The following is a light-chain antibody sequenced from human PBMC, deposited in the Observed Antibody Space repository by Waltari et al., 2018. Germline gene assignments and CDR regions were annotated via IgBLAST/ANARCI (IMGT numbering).Light chain of an antibody. J-gene: IGKJ4*01. CDR1: QSISNW. CDR3: QQVNSFPAT. V-gene: IGKV1-12*01. Sequence: DIQMTQSPSSVSAFVGDRVTMTCRASQSISNWLAWYQQKPGKAPKLLIYGASNLHWGVPTRFSGSGAGTDFTLTISSLQAEDFATYYCQQVNSFPATFGGGTTVEIK. CDR2: GAS.